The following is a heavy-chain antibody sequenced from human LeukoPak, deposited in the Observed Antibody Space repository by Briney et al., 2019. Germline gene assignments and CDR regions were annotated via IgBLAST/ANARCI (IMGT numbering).Heavy chain of an antibody. V-gene: IGHV4-59*01. CDR1: GGSISSYY. Sequence: PSETLSLTCTVSGGSISSYYWSWLRQPPGKGLEGIGNIYYSGSTNYNPSLKSRVTISVDTSKNQFSLKLSSVTAADTAVYYGARGGYSSSARRAFDIWGQGTMVSVSS. D-gene: IGHD6-13*01. J-gene: IGHJ3*02. CDR3: ARGGYSSSARRAFDI. CDR2: IYYSGST.